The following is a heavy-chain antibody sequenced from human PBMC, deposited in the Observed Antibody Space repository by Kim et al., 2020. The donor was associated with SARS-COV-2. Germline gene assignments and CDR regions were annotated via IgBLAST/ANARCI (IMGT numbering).Heavy chain of an antibody. D-gene: IGHD3-10*01. CDR2: IIPIFGTA. J-gene: IGHJ4*02. Sequence: SVKVSCKASGGTFSSYAISWVRQAPGQGLEWMGGIIPIFGTANYAQKFQGRVTITADESTSTAYMELSSLRSEDTAVYYCARDPSNYYGSGSYYNDYYWGQGTLVTVSS. CDR3: ARDPSNYYGSGSYYNDYY. V-gene: IGHV1-69*13. CDR1: GGTFSSYA.